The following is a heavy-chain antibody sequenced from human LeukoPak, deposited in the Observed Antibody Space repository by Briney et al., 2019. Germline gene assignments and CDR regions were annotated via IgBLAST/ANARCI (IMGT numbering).Heavy chain of an antibody. D-gene: IGHD1-26*01. CDR1: VYTFTVYH. CDR2: INPNSGGT. J-gene: IGHJ4*02. Sequence: ASVKVSCKASVYTFTVYHMHWVRQAPGQGLEWMGWINPNSGGTNYAQKFQGRVTMTRDTSISTAYMELSSLRSDDTAVYYCARQSFFDYWGQGTLVTVSS. CDR3: ARQSFFDY. V-gene: IGHV1-2*02.